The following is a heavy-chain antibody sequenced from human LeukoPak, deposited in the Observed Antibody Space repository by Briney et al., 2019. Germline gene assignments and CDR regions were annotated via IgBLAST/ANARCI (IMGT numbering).Heavy chain of an antibody. V-gene: IGHV3-23*01. CDR2: ISGSVGST. CDR1: GFTFSSYA. CDR3: ATQPDFWSGYSDDY. Sequence: GGSLRLSCAASGFTFSSYAMSSVRQAPGEGLEWVSAISGSVGSTYYADSVKGRFTISRDNSKNTLYLQMNSLRAEDTAVYYCATQPDFWSGYSDDYWGQGTLVTVSS. D-gene: IGHD3-3*01. J-gene: IGHJ4*02.